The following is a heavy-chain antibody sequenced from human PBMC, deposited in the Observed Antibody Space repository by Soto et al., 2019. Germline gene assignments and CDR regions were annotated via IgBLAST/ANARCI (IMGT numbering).Heavy chain of an antibody. V-gene: IGHV3-30*18. Sequence: VQLVESGGGVVQPGRSLRLSCAASGFTFSDYAMHWVRQAPGKGLEWVAVVSSDGRNTHYADSVKGRFTISRDSSKNTGSLEMTSLRAEDTAGFYWSKGGRHWLVASDFNYWGPGALVTVSS. D-gene: IGHD6-19*01. CDR3: SKGGRHWLVASDFNY. CDR1: GFTFSDYA. CDR2: VSSDGRNT. J-gene: IGHJ4*02.